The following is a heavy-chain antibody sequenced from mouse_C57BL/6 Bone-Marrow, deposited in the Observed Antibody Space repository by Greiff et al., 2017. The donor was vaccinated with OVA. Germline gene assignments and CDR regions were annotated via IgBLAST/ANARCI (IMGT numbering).Heavy chain of an antibody. J-gene: IGHJ4*01. CDR3: ARDPITTVVEGNAMDY. Sequence: EVQLQESGPVLVKPGASVKMSCKASGYTFTDYYMNWVKQSHGKSLEWIGVINPYNGGTSYNQKFKGKATLTVDKSSSTAYMELNRLTSEDSAVYYCARDPITTVVEGNAMDYWGQGTSVTVSS. CDR1: GYTFTDYY. CDR2: INPYNGGT. V-gene: IGHV1-19*01. D-gene: IGHD1-1*01.